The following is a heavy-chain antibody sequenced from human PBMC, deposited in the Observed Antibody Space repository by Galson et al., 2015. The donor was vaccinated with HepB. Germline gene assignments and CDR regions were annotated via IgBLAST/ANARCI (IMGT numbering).Heavy chain of an antibody. CDR1: GGTFSSYT. Sequence: SVKVSCKASGGTFSSYTISWVRQAPGQGLEWMGRIIPILGIANYAQKFQGRVTITADKSTSTAYMELSSLRSEDTAVYYCASRDGYKQAHDYWGQGTLVTVSS. J-gene: IGHJ4*02. V-gene: IGHV1-69*02. CDR2: IIPILGIA. CDR3: ASRDGYKQAHDY. D-gene: IGHD5-24*01.